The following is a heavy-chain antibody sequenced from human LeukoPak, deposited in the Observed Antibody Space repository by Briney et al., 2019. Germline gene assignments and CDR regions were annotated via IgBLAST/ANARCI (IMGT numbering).Heavy chain of an antibody. CDR3: ASLTVTGGSLSDY. D-gene: IGHD2-15*01. CDR2: ISNSGSSK. V-gene: IGHV3-48*03. Sequence: GGSLRLSCVASGFTFSNYDMNWVRQVPGKGLEWVSYISNSGSSKYYVDSVTGRSTIPRDNAKNSLYLQMNSLRAEHTAVYYCASLTVTGGSLSDYWGQGTLVTVSS. CDR1: GFTFSNYD. J-gene: IGHJ4*02.